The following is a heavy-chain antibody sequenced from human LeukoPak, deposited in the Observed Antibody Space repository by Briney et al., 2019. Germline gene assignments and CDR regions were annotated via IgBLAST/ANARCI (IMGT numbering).Heavy chain of an antibody. Sequence: GSSVKVSCKASGGTFSSYAISWVRQAPGQGLEWMGIINPSGGSTSYAQKFQGRVTMTRDTSTSTVYMELSSLRSEDTAVYYCATSDPSHNFWSGYYPPRGLDYYYMDVWGNGTTVTVSS. D-gene: IGHD3-3*01. J-gene: IGHJ6*03. CDR3: ATSDPSHNFWSGYYPPRGLDYYYMDV. CDR1: GGTFSSYA. CDR2: INPSGGST. V-gene: IGHV1-46*03.